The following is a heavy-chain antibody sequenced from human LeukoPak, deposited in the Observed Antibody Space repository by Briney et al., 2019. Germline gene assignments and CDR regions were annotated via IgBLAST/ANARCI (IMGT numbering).Heavy chain of an antibody. CDR1: GFTFSSYE. Sequence: GGSLRLSCAASGFTFSSYEINWVRQAPGKGLEWVSYSSSSSSTIYYADSVKGRFTISRDNAKNSLYLQMNSLRAEDTAVYYCARDLHYYDSSGYPFYYYYYYMDVWGKGTTVTVSS. D-gene: IGHD3-22*01. CDR3: ARDLHYYDSSGYPFYYYYYYMDV. V-gene: IGHV3-48*01. CDR2: SSSSSSTI. J-gene: IGHJ6*03.